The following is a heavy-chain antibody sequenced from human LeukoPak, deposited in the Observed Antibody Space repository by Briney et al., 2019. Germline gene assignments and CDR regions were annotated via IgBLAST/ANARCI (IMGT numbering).Heavy chain of an antibody. CDR2: IWCDGNKK. J-gene: IGHJ4*02. D-gene: IGHD2-2*01. CDR3: ARGQLLFDY. CDR1: GFTFSSYG. Sequence: GRSLRLSCAASGFTFSSYGLHWVRQAPGKGLEWVAVIWCDGNKKYYADSVKGRFTISRDNSKNTLYLQMNSLRAEDTAVYYCARGQLLFDYWGQGTLVTVSS. V-gene: IGHV3-33*03.